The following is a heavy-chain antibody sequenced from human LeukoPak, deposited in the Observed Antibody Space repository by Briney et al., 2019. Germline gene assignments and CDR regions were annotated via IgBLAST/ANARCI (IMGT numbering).Heavy chain of an antibody. V-gene: IGHV1-2*02. Sequence: ASVKVSCKASGCTFTGYYMHWVRQAPGQGLEWMGWINPNSGGTNYAQKFQGRVTMTRDTSISTAYMELSRLRSDDTAVYYCAGALVAYCSSTSCYGSNRAFDIWGQGTMVTVSS. D-gene: IGHD2-2*01. CDR3: AGALVAYCSSTSCYGSNRAFDI. J-gene: IGHJ3*02. CDR1: GCTFTGYY. CDR2: INPNSGGT.